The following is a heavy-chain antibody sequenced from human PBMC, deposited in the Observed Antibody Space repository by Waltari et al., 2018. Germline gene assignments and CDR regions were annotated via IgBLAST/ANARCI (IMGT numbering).Heavy chain of an antibody. D-gene: IGHD6-13*01. J-gene: IGHJ3*02. CDR2: IDWSSGSI. V-gene: IGHV3-9*01. CDR1: GFRFDVYA. CDR3: AKGLGSSWHEALDI. Sequence: EVQLVESGGALVHPGRSLRLACAASGFRFDVYARHWVRQATGKGLEWVSSIDWSSGSIGSADSVKGRFTISRDNAKNSLYLQMNSLRAEDTALYYCAKGLGSSWHEALDIWGQGTMVTVS.